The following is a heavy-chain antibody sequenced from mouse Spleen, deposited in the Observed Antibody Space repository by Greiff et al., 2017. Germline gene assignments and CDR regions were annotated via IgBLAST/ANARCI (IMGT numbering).Heavy chain of an antibody. CDR1: GYTFTSYT. J-gene: IGHJ2*01. CDR3: ARSGYYQYYFDY. V-gene: IGHV1-4*01. CDR2: INPSSGYT. Sequence: VQVVESGAELAKPGASVKLSCKASGYTFTSYTMHWVKQRPGQGLEWIGYINPSSGYTKYNQKFKDKATLTADKSSSTAYMQLSSLTSEDSAVYYCARSGYYQYYFDYWGQGTTLTVSS. D-gene: IGHD2-12*01.